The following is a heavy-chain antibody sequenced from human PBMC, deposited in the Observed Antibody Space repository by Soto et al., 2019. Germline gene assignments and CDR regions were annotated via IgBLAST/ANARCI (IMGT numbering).Heavy chain of an antibody. J-gene: IGHJ2*01. CDR3: SRDRRLGPYWYFDL. D-gene: IGHD6-6*01. Sequence: QVHLVESGGGVVQPGRSLRLSCAASGFTFSSYGMHWVRQAPGKGLEWVAVIWYDGGNKNYADSVKGRFTISRDNSKNPLYRQMNSLRAEDTAVYYCSRDRRLGPYWYFDLWGRGTLVTVSS. V-gene: IGHV3-33*01. CDR2: IWYDGGNK. CDR1: GFTFSSYG.